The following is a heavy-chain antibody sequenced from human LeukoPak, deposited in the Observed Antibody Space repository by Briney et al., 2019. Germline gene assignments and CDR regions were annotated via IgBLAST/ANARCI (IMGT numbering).Heavy chain of an antibody. CDR2: ITSEGHST. CDR3: ARYEYSGYDF. Sequence: PGESPRLSCVASGFTFRIYRMDWVRQAPGKGLEWVSSITSEGHSTYYRDSVKGRFTISRDNAKTSLYLQMNSLRADDTAVYYCARYEYSGYDFWGQGTLVTVSS. CDR1: GFTFRIYR. D-gene: IGHD5-12*01. J-gene: IGHJ4*02. V-gene: IGHV3-21*01.